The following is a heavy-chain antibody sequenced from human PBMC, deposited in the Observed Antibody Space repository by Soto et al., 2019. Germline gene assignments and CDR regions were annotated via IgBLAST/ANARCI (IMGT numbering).Heavy chain of an antibody. J-gene: IGHJ4*02. Sequence: SATLSLTGPVSGDSGGSGGDYWPWVRQPPGKGLEWIGYIYYSGSTKYNPSLQSRVTMSIDTSENQFSPKLTSVTAADTAFYYCARDYWANEKRFESWGQGTLVTVSS. CDR1: GDSGGSGGDY. CDR2: IYYSGST. V-gene: IGHV4-61*08. D-gene: IGHD2-8*02. CDR3: ARDYWANEKRFES.